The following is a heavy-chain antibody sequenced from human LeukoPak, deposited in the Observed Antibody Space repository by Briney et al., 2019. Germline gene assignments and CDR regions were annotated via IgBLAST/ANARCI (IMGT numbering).Heavy chain of an antibody. CDR2: IWYDGSNK. CDR1: GFTFSSYG. D-gene: IGHD6-19*01. J-gene: IGHJ4*02. Sequence: GGSLRLSCAASGFTFSSYGMDWVRHAPGTGREWVAVIWYDGSNKYYAYSVKGRFTISRDNSKNTLYLQMDILRAEDTAVYYCARDPGVRWLVGCHYGGQGTVVIVSA. CDR3: ARDPGVRWLVGCHY. V-gene: IGHV3-33*01.